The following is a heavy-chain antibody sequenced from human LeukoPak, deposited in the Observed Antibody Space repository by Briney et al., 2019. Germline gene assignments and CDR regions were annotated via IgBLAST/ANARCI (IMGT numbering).Heavy chain of an antibody. J-gene: IGHJ4*02. CDR2: ISYDGSNK. Sequence: PGGSLRLSCAASGFTFSSYAMHWVRQAPGKGLEWVAVISYDGSNKHYADSVKGRFTISRDNSKNTLSLQMNSLRAEDTAVYYCAREVEAHDYWGQGTLLTVSS. D-gene: IGHD2-15*01. CDR1: GFTFSSYA. CDR3: AREVEAHDY. V-gene: IGHV3-30-3*01.